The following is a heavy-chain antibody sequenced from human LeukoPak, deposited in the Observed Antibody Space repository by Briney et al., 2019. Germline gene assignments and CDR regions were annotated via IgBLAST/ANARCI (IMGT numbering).Heavy chain of an antibody. CDR2: IHPNTGGT. D-gene: IGHD3-10*01. V-gene: IGHV1-2*02. CDR3: ARNKDGLYY. Sequence: ASVKVSFKASGYTFTDHEIFLVRQAPGQGLEYMGWIHPNTGGTNYAQKFQGRVTMTRDTTINTAYLELSSLTSDDTAVYYCARNKDGLYYWGQGTPVTVSS. CDR1: GYTFTDHE. J-gene: IGHJ4*02.